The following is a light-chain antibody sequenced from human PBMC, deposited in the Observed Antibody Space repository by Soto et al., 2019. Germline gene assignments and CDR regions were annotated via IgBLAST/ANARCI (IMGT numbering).Light chain of an antibody. CDR2: GAS. CDR3: QQYGSSLPWT. Sequence: EIVLTQSTGTLSLSPGERATLSCRASQSVSSSYLAWYQQKPGQAPRLLIYGASSRATGIPDRFSGSGSGTDFTLAITRQESVDFAGYYCQQYGSSLPWTFGQGTKREIK. J-gene: IGKJ1*01. V-gene: IGKV3-20*01. CDR1: QSVSSSY.